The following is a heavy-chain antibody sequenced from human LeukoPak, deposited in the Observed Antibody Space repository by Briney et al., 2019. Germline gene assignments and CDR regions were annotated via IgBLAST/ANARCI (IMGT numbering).Heavy chain of an antibody. V-gene: IGHV1-46*01. J-gene: IGHJ4*02. CDR2: INPSGGST. CDR1: GYTFTSYY. CDR3: ANTYYYDSSGYYALDY. Sequence: ASVKVSCKASGYTFTSYYMHWVRQAPGQGLEWMGIINPSGGSTSYAQKFQGRVTMTRDTSTSTVYMELSSLISEDTAVYYCANTYYYDSSGYYALDYWGQGTLVTVSS. D-gene: IGHD3-22*01.